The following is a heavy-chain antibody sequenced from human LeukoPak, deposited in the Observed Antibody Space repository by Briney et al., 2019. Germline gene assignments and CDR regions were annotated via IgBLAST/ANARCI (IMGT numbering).Heavy chain of an antibody. D-gene: IGHD5-24*01. CDR3: AKEGRSLQTY. CDR2: IKEDGTET. Sequence: GGSLRLSCAASGLTFSSHWMHWVRLAPGKGLEWVANIKEDGTETYYVDSVKGRFTISRDNAKNSLYLQMNSLRVEDTAVYYCAKEGRSLQTYWGQGTLITVSS. CDR1: GLTFSSHW. J-gene: IGHJ4*02. V-gene: IGHV3-7*03.